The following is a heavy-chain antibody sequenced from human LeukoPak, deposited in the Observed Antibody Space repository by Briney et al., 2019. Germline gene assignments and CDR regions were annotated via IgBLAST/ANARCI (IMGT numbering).Heavy chain of an antibody. CDR3: ARDSSVDYYFDY. Sequence: GSLRLSCAASGFTFSSYSMNWVRQPPGKGLEWIGEIYHSGSTNYNPSLKSRVTISVDKSKNQFSLKLSSVTAADTAVYYCARDSSVDYYFDYWGQGTLVTVSS. CDR1: GFTFSSYSM. V-gene: IGHV4-4*02. J-gene: IGHJ4*02. D-gene: IGHD3-9*01. CDR2: IYHSGST.